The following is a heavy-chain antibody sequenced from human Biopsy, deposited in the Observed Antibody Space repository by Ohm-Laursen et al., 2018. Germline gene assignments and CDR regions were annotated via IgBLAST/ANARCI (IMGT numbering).Heavy chain of an antibody. Sequence: SVKVSCKASGFSFTGYYIHWVRQAPGQGLEWMGWISPKSGGTNYAQKFQGRVTMTRDTSISTTYMELRRLTSDDTAVFYCARELGDFWGGRQFDFWGQGTLVTVSS. D-gene: IGHD3-3*01. CDR1: GFSFTGYY. J-gene: IGHJ5*01. CDR3: ARELGDFWGGRQFDF. V-gene: IGHV1-2*02. CDR2: ISPKSGGT.